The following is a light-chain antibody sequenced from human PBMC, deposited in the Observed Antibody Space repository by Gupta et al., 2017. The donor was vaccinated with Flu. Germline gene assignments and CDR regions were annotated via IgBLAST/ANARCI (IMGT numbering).Light chain of an antibody. Sequence: ISCRSSQSLLHSDGYNYLDWYLQKPGQSPQLLIYLGSNRASGVPDRFSGSGSGTDFTLKISRVEAEDVGVYYCMQALQTPYTFGQGTKLEIK. CDR1: QSLLHSDGYNY. CDR3: MQALQTPYT. V-gene: IGKV2-28*01. J-gene: IGKJ2*01. CDR2: LGS.